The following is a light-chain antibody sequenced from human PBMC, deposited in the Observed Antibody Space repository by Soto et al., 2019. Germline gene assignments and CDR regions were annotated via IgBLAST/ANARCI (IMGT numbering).Light chain of an antibody. V-gene: IGKV1-5*01. Sequence: DVQMTQSPYTLSASVGDSVTITCRASQSISGWLAWYQQKPGKAPRLLIYDASSLESGVPSRFSGSGSGTEFTLTISSLLPDDFATYYCQQYNGYPWTLGQGTKVDTK. CDR3: QQYNGYPWT. CDR1: QSISGW. CDR2: DAS. J-gene: IGKJ1*01.